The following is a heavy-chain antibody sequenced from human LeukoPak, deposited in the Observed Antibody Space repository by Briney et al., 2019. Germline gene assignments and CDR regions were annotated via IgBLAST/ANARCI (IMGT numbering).Heavy chain of an antibody. Sequence: GASVKVSCKASGYTFTSYAMHWVRQAPGQGLEWMGWINAGNGNTKYSQKFQGRVTITRDTSASTAYMELSSLRSEDTAVYYCARGDDSSGSPHDYWGQGTLVTVSS. CDR2: INAGNGNT. CDR1: GYTFTSYA. V-gene: IGHV1-3*01. CDR3: ARGDDSSGSPHDY. D-gene: IGHD3-22*01. J-gene: IGHJ4*02.